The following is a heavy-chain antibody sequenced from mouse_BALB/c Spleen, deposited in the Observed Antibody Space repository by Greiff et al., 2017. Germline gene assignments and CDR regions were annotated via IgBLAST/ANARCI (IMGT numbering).Heavy chain of an antibody. CDR3: ARWLLRLDYAMDY. J-gene: IGHJ4*01. V-gene: IGHV3-6*02. CDR1: GYSITSGYY. D-gene: IGHD2-3*01. Sequence: VQLKESGPGLVKPSQSLSLTCSVTGYSITSGYYWNWVRQFPGNKLEWMGYISYDGSNNYNPSLKNRISITRDTSKNQFFLKLNSVTTEDTATYYCARWLLRLDYAMDYWGQGTSVTVSS. CDR2: ISYDGSN.